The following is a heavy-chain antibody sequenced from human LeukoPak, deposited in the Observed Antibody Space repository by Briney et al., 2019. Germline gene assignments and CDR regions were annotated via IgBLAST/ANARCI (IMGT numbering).Heavy chain of an antibody. J-gene: IGHJ3*02. CDR2: IFYSGST. CDR3: ARDRPRLGADI. Sequence: SETLSLTCTVSGGSISTSSYYWGWVRQPPGKGLEWIGNIFYSGSTYYSPSLKSRVTISLDTSRNQFSLKLSSVTAADTAVYYCARDRPRLGADIWGQGTMVTVSS. D-gene: IGHD3-16*01. CDR1: GGSISTSSYY. V-gene: IGHV4-39*07.